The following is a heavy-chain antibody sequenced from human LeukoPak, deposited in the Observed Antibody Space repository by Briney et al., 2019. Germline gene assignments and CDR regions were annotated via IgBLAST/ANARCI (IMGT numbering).Heavy chain of an antibody. Sequence: SETLSLTCTVSGGSISSYYWSWIRQPPGKGLEWIGYIYYSGSTNYNPSLKSRVTISVDTSKNQFSLKLSSVTAADTAAYYCARHNREDPFDYWGQGTLVTVSS. J-gene: IGHJ4*02. CDR1: GGSISSYY. CDR3: ARHNREDPFDY. D-gene: IGHD1-14*01. CDR2: IYYSGST. V-gene: IGHV4-59*08.